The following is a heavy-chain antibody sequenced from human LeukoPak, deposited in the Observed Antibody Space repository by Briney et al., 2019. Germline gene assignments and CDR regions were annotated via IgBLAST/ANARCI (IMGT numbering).Heavy chain of an antibody. CDR2: IYYSGNT. Sequence: SETLSLTCTVSGGSISRSNYYWAWIRQPPGKGLEWIGSIYYSGNTYYNPSLKSRVTISVDTSKNQFSLKLSSVTAADTAVYYCARRRTATVDFDYWGQGTLVTVSS. V-gene: IGHV4-39*01. CDR3: ARRRTATVDFDY. CDR1: GGSISRSNYY. J-gene: IGHJ4*02. D-gene: IGHD4-23*01.